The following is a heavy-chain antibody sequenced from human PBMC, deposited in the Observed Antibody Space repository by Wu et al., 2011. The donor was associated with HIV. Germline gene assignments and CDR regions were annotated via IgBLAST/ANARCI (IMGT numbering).Heavy chain of an antibody. CDR2: INPHSGGT. CDR1: GYTFTAYY. V-gene: IGHV1-2*02. CDR3: ARDPYSSSFYYYYFMDV. D-gene: IGHD6-6*01. J-gene: IGHJ6*03. Sequence: QVQLVQSGPEVKKPGASVKVSCKASGYTFTAYYMHWLRQAPGQGLEWMGWINPHSGGTNFAQKFQGRVTMTRDTSITTAYMELSRLRSDDTAVYYCARDPYSSSFYYYYFMDVWGKGTTVTVSS.